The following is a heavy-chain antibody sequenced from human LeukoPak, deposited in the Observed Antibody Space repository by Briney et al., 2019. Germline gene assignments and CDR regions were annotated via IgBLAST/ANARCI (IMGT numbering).Heavy chain of an antibody. CDR1: GGSFSGYY. J-gene: IGHJ4*02. Sequence: SETLSLTCAVYGGSFSGYYWSWIRQPPGKGLEWIGEINHSGSTNYNPSLKSRVSISVDTSKNQFSLKLSSVTAADTAVYYCARVVDGYLDYWGQGTLVTVS. D-gene: IGHD2-21*01. CDR3: ARVVDGYLDY. CDR2: INHSGST. V-gene: IGHV4-34*01.